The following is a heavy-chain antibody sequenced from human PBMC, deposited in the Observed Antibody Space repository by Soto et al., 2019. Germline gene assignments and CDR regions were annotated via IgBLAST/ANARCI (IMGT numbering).Heavy chain of an antibody. J-gene: IGHJ6*02. CDR1: GFTFSNNG. CDR3: ARDRWEFQLFYYGLDV. D-gene: IGHD1-26*01. Sequence: PGGSLRLSCAASGFTFSNNGMHWVRQAPGKGLEWVAIIWYDGSNDYYVDSVKGRFTISRDNSKNTLSLQMNSLRAEDTAVYYCARDRWEFQLFYYGLDVWGQGTTVTVSS. CDR2: IWYDGSND. V-gene: IGHV3-33*01.